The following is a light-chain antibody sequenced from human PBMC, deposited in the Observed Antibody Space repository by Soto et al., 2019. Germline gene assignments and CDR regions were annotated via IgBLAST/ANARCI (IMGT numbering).Light chain of an antibody. CDR3: QQYNSYS. Sequence: DIQMTQYPSNLPAYVGDRVTLTCRASQSISNWLAWYQQKPGTATKLLIYHASTLESGVPARFGGRGSGPECHPTISSLQPEDFATYYCQQYNSYSFGQGTKVDIK. V-gene: IGKV1-5*01. CDR1: QSISNW. CDR2: HAS. J-gene: IGKJ1*01.